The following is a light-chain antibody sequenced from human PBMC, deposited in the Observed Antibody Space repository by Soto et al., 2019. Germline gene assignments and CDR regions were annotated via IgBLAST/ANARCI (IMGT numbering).Light chain of an antibody. CDR3: QQRSNWPPMYT. CDR1: QSVRGI. Sequence: ESVLTQSPATLSLSPGESATLSCRASQSVRGILAWYPQKPGQAPRLLIYEASNMATGIPARFSGSGSGTDFTLTISSLEPEDFAVYYCQQRSNWPPMYTFGQGTKLEIK. V-gene: IGKV3-11*01. J-gene: IGKJ2*01. CDR2: EAS.